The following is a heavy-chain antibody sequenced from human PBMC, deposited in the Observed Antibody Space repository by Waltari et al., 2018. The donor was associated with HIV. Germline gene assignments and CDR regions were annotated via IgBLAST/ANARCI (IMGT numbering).Heavy chain of an antibody. J-gene: IGHJ6*02. CDR2: INPYSGVT. V-gene: IGHV1-2*02. CDR3: AVEEYYDTLPGPSRGMDV. CDR1: GYTLTGYY. D-gene: IGHD3-9*01. Sequence: QVQLVQSGAEVKKPGASVKVSCKASGYTLTGYYMNWVRQAPGQGLEWMGWINPYSGVTNYAQKFQGRVTMTRDTSISTAYMELSRLRSDDTAVYYCAVEEYYDTLPGPSRGMDVWGQGTTVTVSS.